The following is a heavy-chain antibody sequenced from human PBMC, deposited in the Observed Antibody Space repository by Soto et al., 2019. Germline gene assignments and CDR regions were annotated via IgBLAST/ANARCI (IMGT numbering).Heavy chain of an antibody. V-gene: IGHV3-33*01. D-gene: IGHD5-12*01. Sequence: QVQLVESGGGVVQPGRSLRLSCAASGFTFSSHAMHWVRQAPGKGLEWVAVIWYDGSKKYYADSVKGRFTVARDDSKNTLSLQMNSLRVEDTAVYYCAREPVYSGFDFDYWGQGTLVTVSA. CDR3: AREPVYSGFDFDY. J-gene: IGHJ4*02. CDR2: IWYDGSKK. CDR1: GFTFSSHA.